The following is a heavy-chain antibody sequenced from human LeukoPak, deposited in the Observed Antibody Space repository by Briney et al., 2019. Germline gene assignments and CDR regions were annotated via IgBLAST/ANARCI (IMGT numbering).Heavy chain of an antibody. J-gene: IGHJ4*02. Sequence: SSETLSITCTVSGGSIRSGDFYWSWIRQPPGKGLEWIGYIYYSGSTNYNPSLKSRVTISVDTSKNQFSLKLSSVTAADTAVYYCARVDSSGWYYFDYWGQGTLVTVSS. D-gene: IGHD6-19*01. V-gene: IGHV4-61*08. CDR2: IYYSGST. CDR1: GGSIRSGDFY. CDR3: ARVDSSGWYYFDY.